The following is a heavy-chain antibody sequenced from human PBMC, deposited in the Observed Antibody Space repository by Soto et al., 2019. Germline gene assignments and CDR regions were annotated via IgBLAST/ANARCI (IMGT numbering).Heavy chain of an antibody. CDR2: IWYDGSNK. CDR1: GFTFSSYG. D-gene: IGHD6-19*01. J-gene: IGHJ4*02. Sequence: QVQLVESGGGVVQPGRSLRLSCAASGFTFSSYGMHWVRQAPGKGLEWVAVIWYDGSNKYYADSVKGRFTISRDNSKNTLYLQMNSLRVEDTAVYYCAGDCYSSGWYDLDYWGQGTLVTVSS. CDR3: AGDCYSSGWYDLDY. V-gene: IGHV3-33*01.